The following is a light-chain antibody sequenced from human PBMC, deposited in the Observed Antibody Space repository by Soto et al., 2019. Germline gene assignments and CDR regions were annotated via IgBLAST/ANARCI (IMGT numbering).Light chain of an antibody. V-gene: IGKV3-11*01. Sequence: EIVLTQSPATLSLSPGERATLSCRASQYITIYLAWYQQKPGQAPRLLIYDASNRATGIPARFSGSGSGTDFTLTISSLEPEDFAVYCCQQHSNWPPTFGGGTKVDIK. J-gene: IGKJ4*01. CDR3: QQHSNWPPT. CDR1: QYITIY. CDR2: DAS.